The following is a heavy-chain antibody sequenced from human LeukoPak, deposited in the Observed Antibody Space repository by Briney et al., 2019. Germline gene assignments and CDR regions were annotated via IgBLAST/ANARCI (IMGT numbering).Heavy chain of an antibody. CDR3: ARDRVFEYSSSSNYYYGMDV. CDR2: INHSGST. D-gene: IGHD6-6*01. CDR1: GGSFSGYY. Sequence: SETLSLTCAVYGGSFSGYYWSWIRQPPGKGLEWIGEINHSGSTNYNPSLKSRVTISVDTSKNQFSLKLSSVTAADTAVYYCARDRVFEYSSSSNYYYGMDVWGQGTTVTVSS. V-gene: IGHV4-34*01. J-gene: IGHJ6*02.